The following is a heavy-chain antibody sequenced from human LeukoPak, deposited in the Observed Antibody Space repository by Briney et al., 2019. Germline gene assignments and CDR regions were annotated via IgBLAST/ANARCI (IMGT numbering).Heavy chain of an antibody. J-gene: IGHJ4*02. CDR1: GVSISISNW. Sequence: SGTLSLTCAVSGVSISISNWWSWVRQPAGKGLEWIAEIHPGGSTKYNPSLKSRVTISMDTSKNQFSLSLNSVTAADTAIYYCATYLPGSSAYRFDHWGPGILVTVSP. CDR2: IHPGGST. CDR3: ATYLPGSSAYRFDH. D-gene: IGHD3-22*01. V-gene: IGHV4-4*02.